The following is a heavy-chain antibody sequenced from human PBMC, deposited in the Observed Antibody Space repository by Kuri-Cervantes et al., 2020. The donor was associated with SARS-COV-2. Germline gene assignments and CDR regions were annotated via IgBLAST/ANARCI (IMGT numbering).Heavy chain of an antibody. CDR1: GFLFSASA. CDR2: IKSKTDGGTT. V-gene: IGHV3-15*01. D-gene: IGHD3-3*01. Sequence: GESLKISCEVSGFLFSASAIHWVRQAPGKGLEWVGRIKSKTDGGTTDYAAPVKGGFTISRDDSKNTLYLQMNSLKTEDTAVYYCTTESFTYDFWSGYYGPRFDYWGQGTLVTVSS. J-gene: IGHJ4*02. CDR3: TTESFTYDFWSGYYGPRFDY.